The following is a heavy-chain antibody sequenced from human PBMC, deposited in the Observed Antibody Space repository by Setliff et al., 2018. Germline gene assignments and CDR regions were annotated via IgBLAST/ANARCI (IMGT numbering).Heavy chain of an antibody. CDR3: ATLSKDLNY. CDR2: IRYDGSNK. V-gene: IGHV3-30*02. Sequence: GGSLRLSCAVSGFTFSKAWMHWVRQAPGKGLEWVAFIRYDGSNKYYADSVKGRFDISRDSSKNTVYLQMNSLTAEDTAMYYCATLSKDLNYWGQGTLVTVSS. D-gene: IGHD3-3*01. CDR1: GFTFSKAW. J-gene: IGHJ4*02.